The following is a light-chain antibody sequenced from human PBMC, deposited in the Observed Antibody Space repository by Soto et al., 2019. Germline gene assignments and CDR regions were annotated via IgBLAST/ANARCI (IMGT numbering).Light chain of an antibody. Sequence: QSALTQPPSASGFPGQSVTISCTGTKNDIGVYDLVSWYQHHPGKAPRLIIYEVVQRPSGVPDRFSGSKSGNTASLTVSGLQAADEADYFCKSYAGSNTYVFGSGTKVTVL. CDR3: KSYAGSNTYV. CDR1: KNDIGVYDL. J-gene: IGLJ1*01. CDR2: EVV. V-gene: IGLV2-8*01.